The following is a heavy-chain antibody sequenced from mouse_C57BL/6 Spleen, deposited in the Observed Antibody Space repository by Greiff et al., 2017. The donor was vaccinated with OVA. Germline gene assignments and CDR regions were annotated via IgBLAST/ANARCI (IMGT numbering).Heavy chain of an antibody. D-gene: IGHD2-2*01. CDR2: IHPNSGST. V-gene: IGHV1-64*01. J-gene: IGHJ4*01. Sequence: QVQLQQSGAELVKPGASVKLSCKASGYTFTSYWMHWVKQRPGQGLEWIGMIHPNSGSTNYNEKFKSKATLTVDKSSSTAYMQLSSLTSEDSAVYYCARELYGYDEGYAMDYWGQGTSVTVSS. CDR3: ARELYGYDEGYAMDY. CDR1: GYTFTSYW.